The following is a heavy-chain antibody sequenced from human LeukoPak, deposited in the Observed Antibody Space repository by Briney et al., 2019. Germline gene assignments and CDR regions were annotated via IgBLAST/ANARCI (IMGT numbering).Heavy chain of an antibody. CDR3: ARDQSDYYGSGSYSEGSY. V-gene: IGHV3-48*02. D-gene: IGHD3-10*01. J-gene: IGHJ4*02. CDR1: GFTFSTYS. CDR2: ISSSSGAI. Sequence: GGSLRLSCAASGFTFSTYSMKWVRQAPGRELEWVSYISSSSGAIYYADSVKGRSTISRDNAKNSLYLQMNGLRDEDTAVYYCARDQSDYYGSGSYSEGSYWGQGTLVTVSS.